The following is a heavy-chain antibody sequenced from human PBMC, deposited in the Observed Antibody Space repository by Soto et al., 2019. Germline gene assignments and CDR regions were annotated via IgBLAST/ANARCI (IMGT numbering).Heavy chain of an antibody. CDR1: GFDFGDYY. V-gene: IGHV3-11*01. Sequence: XGSLRLSCTASGFDFGDYYMSWIRPAPGKGLEWVSYIDSDDGTTYYTDSVKGRFTISRDNAKNSLYLQMNSLRVEDTALYYCVRPYYSSSWFPFDRWGQGTLVTVSS. CDR3: VRPYYSSSWFPFDR. CDR2: IDSDDGTT. J-gene: IGHJ4*02. D-gene: IGHD6-13*01.